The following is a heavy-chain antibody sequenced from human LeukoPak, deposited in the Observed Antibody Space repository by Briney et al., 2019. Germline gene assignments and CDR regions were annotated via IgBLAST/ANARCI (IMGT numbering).Heavy chain of an antibody. CDR1: GFTFSNTW. D-gene: IGHD4-17*01. Sequence: GGSLRLSCAASGFTFSNTWMAWIRQAPGKGLQWVAHINEGGSDKDYVDSVKGRFTISRDNAKNLLYLQMNTLRTEDTAVYYCARSPGAVANWFDPWGQGTLVTVSS. V-gene: IGHV3-7*01. J-gene: IGHJ5*02. CDR2: INEGGSDK. CDR3: ARSPGAVANWFDP.